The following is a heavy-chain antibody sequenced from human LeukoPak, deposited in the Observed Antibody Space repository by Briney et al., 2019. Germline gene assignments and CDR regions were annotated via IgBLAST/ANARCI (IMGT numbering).Heavy chain of an antibody. V-gene: IGHV3-30*02. D-gene: IGHD6-13*01. CDR1: GFTFSSYG. J-gene: IGHJ4*02. CDR2: IRYDGSNK. CDR3: AKEQVTGYSSSWPFDY. Sequence: GGSLRLSCAASGFTFSSYGMHWVRQAPGKGLEWVAFIRYDGSNKYYADSVKGRFTISRDNSKNTLYLQMNSLRAEDTAVYYCAKEQVTGYSSSWPFDYWGQRTLVTVSS.